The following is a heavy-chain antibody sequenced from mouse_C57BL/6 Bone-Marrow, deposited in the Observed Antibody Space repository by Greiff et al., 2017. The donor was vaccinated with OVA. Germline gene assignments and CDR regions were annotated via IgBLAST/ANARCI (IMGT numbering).Heavy chain of an antibody. CDR1: GYTFTDYE. V-gene: IGHV1-15*01. CDR2: IDPETGGT. D-gene: IGHD2-5*01. J-gene: IGHJ3*01. CDR3: TRSSNYAY. Sequence: VQLQQSGAELVRPGASVTLSCKASGYTFTDYEMHWVKQTPVHGLEWIGAIDPETGGTAYNQKFKGKAILTADKSSSTAYMELRSLTSEDSAVYYCTRSSNYAYWVRGTLVTVSA.